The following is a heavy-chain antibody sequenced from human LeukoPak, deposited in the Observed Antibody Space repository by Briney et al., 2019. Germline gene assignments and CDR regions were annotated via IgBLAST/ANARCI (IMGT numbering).Heavy chain of an antibody. Sequence: PSETLSLTCAVYGGSFSGYYWSWIRQPPGKGLEWIGEINHSGSTNYNPSLKSRVTISVDTSKNQFSLKLSSVTAADTALYYCAKGLRITIFGVVHYGMDVWGQGTTVTVSS. J-gene: IGHJ6*02. D-gene: IGHD3-3*01. V-gene: IGHV4-34*01. CDR1: GGSFSGYY. CDR2: INHSGST. CDR3: AKGLRITIFGVVHYGMDV.